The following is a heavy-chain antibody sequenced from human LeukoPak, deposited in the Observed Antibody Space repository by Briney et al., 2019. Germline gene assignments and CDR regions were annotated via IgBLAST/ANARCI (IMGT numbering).Heavy chain of an antibody. CDR2: INHSGST. J-gene: IGHJ5*02. CDR3: ARDRLQLQS. CDR1: GGSFSGYY. Sequence: TSETLSLTCAVYGGSFSGYYWSWIRQPPGKGLEWIGEINHSGSTNYNPSLKSRVTISVDTSKNQFSLKLSSVTAADTAVYYCARDRLQLQSWGQGTLVTVSS. D-gene: IGHD5-24*01. V-gene: IGHV4-34*01.